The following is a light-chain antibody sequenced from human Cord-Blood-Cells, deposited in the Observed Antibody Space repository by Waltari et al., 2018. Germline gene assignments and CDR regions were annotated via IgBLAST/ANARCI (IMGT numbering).Light chain of an antibody. CDR3: QQSYSTLFT. CDR1: QSISSY. Sequence: DIQMTQYPSSLSASVGDRVTITCRASQSISSYLNWYQQKPGKAPKLLIYAASSLQSGVPSRFSGSGSGTDFTLTISSLQPEDFATYYCQQSYSTLFTFGPGTKLDIK. CDR2: AAS. J-gene: IGKJ3*01. V-gene: IGKV1-39*01.